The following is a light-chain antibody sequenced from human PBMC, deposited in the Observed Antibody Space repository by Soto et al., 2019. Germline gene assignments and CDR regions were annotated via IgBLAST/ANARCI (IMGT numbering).Light chain of an antibody. CDR1: QSVLYSSNNKNY. CDR3: QQYESTPPT. V-gene: IGKV4-1*01. CDR2: WAS. J-gene: IGKJ2*01. Sequence: DIVMTQSPDSLAVSLGERATINCKSSQSVLYSSNNKNYLAWYQQRPGQPPKLLIYWASTRESGVPDRFSGSGAGTEFTLTIPSLQAEDGAVYYCQQYESTPPTFGQGTKLEIK.